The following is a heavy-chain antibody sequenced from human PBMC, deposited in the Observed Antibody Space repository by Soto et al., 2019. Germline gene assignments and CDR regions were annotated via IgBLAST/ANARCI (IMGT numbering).Heavy chain of an antibody. J-gene: IGHJ6*03. V-gene: IGHV4-59*01. CDR1: GGSISSYY. D-gene: IGHD5-12*01. CDR2: IYYSGST. CDR3: ARVGYGQNYYYYYYMDV. Sequence: SETLSLTCTVSGGSISSYYWSWIRQPPGKGLEWIGYIYYSGSTNYNPSLKSRVTISVDTSKNQFSLKLSSVTAADTAMYYCARVGYGQNYYYYYYMDVWGKGTTVTVSS.